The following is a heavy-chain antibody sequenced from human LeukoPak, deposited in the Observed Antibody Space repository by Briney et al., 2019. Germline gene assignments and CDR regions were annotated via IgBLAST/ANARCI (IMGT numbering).Heavy chain of an antibody. Sequence: GGSLRLSCAASGFTVSSNYMSWVRQAPGKGLERVSVIYSGGTTYYVDSVKGRFTISRGNSKNTLYLQINSLRAEDAAVYYCARESGSYSAFDYWGQGTLVTVSS. D-gene: IGHD1-26*01. J-gene: IGHJ4*02. CDR2: IYSGGTT. CDR1: GFTVSSNY. V-gene: IGHV3-66*02. CDR3: ARESGSYSAFDY.